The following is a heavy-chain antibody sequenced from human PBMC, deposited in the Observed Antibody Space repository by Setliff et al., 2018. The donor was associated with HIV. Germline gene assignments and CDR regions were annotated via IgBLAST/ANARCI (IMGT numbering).Heavy chain of an antibody. J-gene: IGHJ3*01. V-gene: IGHV3-30*02. CDR3: AKSLGSGFALDALDF. D-gene: IGHD3-22*01. Sequence: PGGSLRLSCVASGFMFSDFGMHWVRQAPGKGLEWLAFAAFDGRNQIHAESVEGRVTISRDNAKNTLYLQLHSLRAEDAAVYYCAKSLGSGFALDALDFRGQGTKVTVS. CDR2: AAFDGRNQ. CDR1: GFMFSDFG.